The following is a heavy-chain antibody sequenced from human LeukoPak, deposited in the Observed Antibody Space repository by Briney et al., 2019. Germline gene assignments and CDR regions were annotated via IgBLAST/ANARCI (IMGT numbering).Heavy chain of an antibody. V-gene: IGHV3-53*05. CDR2: IYSGGST. CDR3: ASSGSSGYRHQH. D-gene: IGHD3-22*01. J-gene: IGHJ1*01. Sequence: GGSLRLSCAASGFTVSSNYMSWVRQAPGKGLEWVSVIYSGGSTYYADSVKGRFTISRDNSKNTLYLQMNSLRSEDTAVYYCASSGSSGYRHQHWGQGTLVTVSS. CDR1: GFTVSSNY.